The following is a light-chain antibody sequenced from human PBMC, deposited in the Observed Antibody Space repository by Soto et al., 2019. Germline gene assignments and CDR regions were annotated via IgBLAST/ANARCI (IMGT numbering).Light chain of an antibody. J-gene: IGKJ2*01. V-gene: IGKV3-20*01. CDR3: QQYGSSPYT. CDR2: GAS. CDR1: QSVSSRF. Sequence: EIVLTQSPGTLSLSPGERATLSCRANQSVSSRFLAWYQQKPGQAPRLLMYGASSRATGIPDRFSGTGSGTDFTLTISRLEPEDCAVYYCQQYGSSPYTFGLGTKLEIK.